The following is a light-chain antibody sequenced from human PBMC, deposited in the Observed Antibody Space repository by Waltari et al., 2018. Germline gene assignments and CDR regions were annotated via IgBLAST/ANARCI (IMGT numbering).Light chain of an antibody. V-gene: IGKV2-28*01. Sequence: DIVMTQSPLSLPVTPGETASISCRSSQSLLQSNGYNYLDWYLQKPGHAPQLLIYLGSNRASGVPDRFSGSGSGTDFTLKISRVEAEDVGVYYCMQALQTPRTFGQGTKVEIK. CDR2: LGS. CDR3: MQALQTPRT. J-gene: IGKJ1*01. CDR1: QSLLQSNGYNY.